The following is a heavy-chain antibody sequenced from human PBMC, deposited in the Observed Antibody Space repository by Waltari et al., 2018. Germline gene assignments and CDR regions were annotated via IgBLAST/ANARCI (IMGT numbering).Heavy chain of an antibody. Sequence: QEQLQQWGAGLLKPSETLSLTCAVYGGSFSGSFCSWIRRPPGTGLEWIGEINHSGSTNYNPSLKSRVTISVDTSKNQFSLKLSSVTAADTAVYYCARATGGYYYGLGIFGARMDVWGQGTTVSVSS. CDR1: GGSFSGSF. V-gene: IGHV4-34*01. CDR3: ARATGGYYYGLGIFGARMDV. J-gene: IGHJ6*02. D-gene: IGHD3-10*01. CDR2: INHSGST.